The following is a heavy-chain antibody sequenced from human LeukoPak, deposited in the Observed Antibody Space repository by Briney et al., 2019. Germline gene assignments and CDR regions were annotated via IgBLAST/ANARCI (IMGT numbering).Heavy chain of an antibody. Sequence: ASVKVSCKASGYTFTNYGITWVRQAPGQGLEWMGWISGYNGNTNYAQRLQGRVTMTTDTTTSTAYMELRSLRFDDTAVYYCGRGWNGHFDIWGQGTMVTVSS. CDR3: GRGWNGHFDI. CDR1: GYTFTNYG. D-gene: IGHD1-1*01. V-gene: IGHV1-18*01. J-gene: IGHJ3*02. CDR2: ISGYNGNT.